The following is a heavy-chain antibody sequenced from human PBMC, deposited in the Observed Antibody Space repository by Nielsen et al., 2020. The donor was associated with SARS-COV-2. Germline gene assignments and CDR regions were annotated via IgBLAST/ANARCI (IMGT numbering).Heavy chain of an antibody. Sequence: ASVKVSCKASGYTFTSYGISWVRQAPGQGLEWMGWISAYNGNTNYAQKLQGRVTMTTDKSTSTAYMELSSLRSEDTAVYYCARGLTVTTHRNYYYYGMDVWGQGTTVTVSS. CDR2: ISAYNGNT. V-gene: IGHV1-18*01. CDR1: GYTFTSYG. J-gene: IGHJ6*02. CDR3: ARGLTVTTHRNYYYYGMDV. D-gene: IGHD4-11*01.